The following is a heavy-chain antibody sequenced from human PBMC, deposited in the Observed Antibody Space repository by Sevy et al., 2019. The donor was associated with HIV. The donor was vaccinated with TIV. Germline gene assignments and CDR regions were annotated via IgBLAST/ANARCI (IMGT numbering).Heavy chain of an antibody. Sequence: ASVKVSCKASGYTFTGYYMHWVRQAPGQGLEWMGRINPNSGGTNYAQKFQGRVNMTRDTSISTAYMELSRLRSDDTAVYYCARDPSPIAVAGTRRNWFDPWGQGTLVTVSS. CDR3: ARDPSPIAVAGTRRNWFDP. D-gene: IGHD6-19*01. CDR1: GYTFTGYY. V-gene: IGHV1-2*06. CDR2: INPNSGGT. J-gene: IGHJ5*02.